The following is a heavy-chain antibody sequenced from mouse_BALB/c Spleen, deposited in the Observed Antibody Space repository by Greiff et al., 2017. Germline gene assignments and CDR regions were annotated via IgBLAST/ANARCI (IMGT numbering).Heavy chain of an antibody. CDR3: ARSPHGYYFDY. CDR2: ILPGSGST. V-gene: IGHV1-9*01. D-gene: IGHD2-2*01. CDR1: GYTFSSYW. J-gene: IGHJ2*01. Sequence: QVQLKESGAELMKPGASVKISCKATGYTFSSYWIEWVKQRPGHGLEWIGEILPGSGSTNYNEKFKGKATFTADTSSNTAYMQLSSLTSEDSAVYYCARSPHGYYFDYWGQGTTLTVSS.